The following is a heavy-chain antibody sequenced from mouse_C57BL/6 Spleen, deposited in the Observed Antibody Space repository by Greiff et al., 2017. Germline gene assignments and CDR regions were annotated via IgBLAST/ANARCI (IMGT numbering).Heavy chain of an antibody. CDR1: GFSLTSYG. J-gene: IGHJ1*03. V-gene: IGHV2-2*01. Sequence: QVQLKQSGPGLVQPSQSLSITCTVSGFSLTSYGVHWVRQSPGKGLEWLGVIWSGGSTDYNAAFISRLSISKDNSTSQVFFKMNSLQADDTAIYYCARTYGSRGDWYFDVWGTGTTVTVSS. D-gene: IGHD1-1*01. CDR3: ARTYGSRGDWYFDV. CDR2: IWSGGST.